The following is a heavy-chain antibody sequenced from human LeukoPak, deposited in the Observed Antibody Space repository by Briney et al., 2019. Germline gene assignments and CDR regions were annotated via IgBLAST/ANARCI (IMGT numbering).Heavy chain of an antibody. Sequence: ASVKVSCKASGYTFTSYGISWVRQAPGQGLEWMGWISAYNGNTNYAQKLQGRVTMTTDTSTSTAYMELRSLRSDDTAVYYCARDSAMDSSGRFDYWGQGTLVTASS. V-gene: IGHV1-18*01. J-gene: IGHJ4*02. CDR3: ARDSAMDSSGRFDY. CDR1: GYTFTSYG. D-gene: IGHD6-19*01. CDR2: ISAYNGNT.